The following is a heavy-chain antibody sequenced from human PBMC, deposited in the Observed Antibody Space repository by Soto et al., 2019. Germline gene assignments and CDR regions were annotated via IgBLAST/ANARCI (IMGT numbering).Heavy chain of an antibody. CDR3: AKDPPGPTTSGLIDWFDP. D-gene: IGHD4-17*01. CDR1: GFTFSSYA. V-gene: IGHV3-23*01. J-gene: IGHJ5*02. CDR2: ISGSGGST. Sequence: GGSLRLSCAASGFTFSSYAMSWVRQAPGKGLEWVSAISGSGGSTYYADSVKGRFTISRDNSKNTLYLQMNSLRAEDTAVYYCAKDPPGPTTSGLIDWFDPWGQGTLVTVSS.